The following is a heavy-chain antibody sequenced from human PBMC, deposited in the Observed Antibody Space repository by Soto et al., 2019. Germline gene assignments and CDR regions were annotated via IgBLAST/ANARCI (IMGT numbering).Heavy chain of an antibody. CDR3: ARLPLAVAGNVGYFDY. J-gene: IGHJ4*02. Sequence: SETLSLTCTVSGGSISSYYWSWIRQPPGKGLEWIGYIYYSGSTNYNPSLKSRVTISVDTSKNQFSLKLSSVTAADTAVYYCARLPLAVAGNVGYFDYWGQGTLVTVSS. D-gene: IGHD6-19*01. CDR2: IYYSGST. CDR1: GGSISSYY. V-gene: IGHV4-59*08.